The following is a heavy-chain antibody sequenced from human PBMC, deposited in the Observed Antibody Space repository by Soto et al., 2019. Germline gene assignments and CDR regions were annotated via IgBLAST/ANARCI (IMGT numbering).Heavy chain of an antibody. J-gene: IGHJ6*02. CDR2: INPNSGNI. Sequence: ASVKVSCKASGDTFTTYDINWVRQATGHGLEWMGWINPNSGNIGYAQRFQGRVTMTRDTAIRTAYMAVSSLRAADTAVYYCAVWGQCWLPEDYYYGMDVWGQGTTVTVSS. D-gene: IGHD5-12*01. V-gene: IGHV1-8*01. CDR1: GDTFTTYD. CDR3: AVWGQCWLPEDYYYGMDV.